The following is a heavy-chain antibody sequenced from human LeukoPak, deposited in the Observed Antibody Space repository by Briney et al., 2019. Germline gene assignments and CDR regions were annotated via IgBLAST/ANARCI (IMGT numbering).Heavy chain of an antibody. CDR2: MNPNSGNT. Sequence: ASVKVSCKASGCTFTSYDINWVLQATGQGLEWMGWMNPNSGNTGYAQKFQGRVTITRNTSISTAYMELSSLRSEDTAVYYCARGLLRRITIFGVVIHYYFDYWGQGTLVTVSS. V-gene: IGHV1-8*03. D-gene: IGHD3-3*01. CDR1: GCTFTSYD. J-gene: IGHJ4*02. CDR3: ARGLLRRITIFGVVIHYYFDY.